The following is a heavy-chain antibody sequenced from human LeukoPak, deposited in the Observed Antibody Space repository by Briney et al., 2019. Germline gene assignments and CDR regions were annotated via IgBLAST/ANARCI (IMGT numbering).Heavy chain of an antibody. CDR2: ISYDGSNK. D-gene: IGHD3-10*01. V-gene: IGHV3-30-3*01. CDR1: GFTFSSYA. Sequence: GGSLRLSCAASGFTFSSYAMSWVRQAPGKGLEWVAVISYDGSNKYYADSVKGRFTISRDNSKNTLYLQMNSLRAEDTAVYYCARELAATWFGGGAFDIWGQGTMVTVSS. CDR3: ARELAATWFGGGAFDI. J-gene: IGHJ3*02.